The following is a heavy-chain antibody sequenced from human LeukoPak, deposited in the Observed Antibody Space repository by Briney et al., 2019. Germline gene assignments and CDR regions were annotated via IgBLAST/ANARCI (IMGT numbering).Heavy chain of an antibody. J-gene: IGHJ4*02. Sequence: ASVKVSCKASGYTFTSYDINWVRQATGQGLEWMGWMNPNSGNTGYAQKFQGRVTITRNTSISTAYMELSSLRSEDTAVYYCASRIVGTPDYFDYWGQGTLVTVSS. CDR3: ASRIVGTPDYFDY. D-gene: IGHD1-26*01. CDR2: MNPNSGNT. V-gene: IGHV1-8*03. CDR1: GYTFTSYD.